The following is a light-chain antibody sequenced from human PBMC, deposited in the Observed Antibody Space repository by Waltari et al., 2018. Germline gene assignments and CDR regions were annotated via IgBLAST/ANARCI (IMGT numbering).Light chain of an antibody. CDR2: GAS. V-gene: IGKV3-20*01. Sequence: EIVFTQSPVTLSLSPGETASLSCRTSQSVESEDLTWYQQKPGQAHMLLVYGASSRATGIPDRFSCSGAGTDFTLTIRRLEPEDFAVFYCLQWGASQWTFGQGTRVEVK. J-gene: IGKJ1*01. CDR1: QSVESED. CDR3: LQWGASQWT.